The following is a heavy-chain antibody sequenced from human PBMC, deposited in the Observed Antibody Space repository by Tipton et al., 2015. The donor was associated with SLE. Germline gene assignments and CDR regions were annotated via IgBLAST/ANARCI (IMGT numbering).Heavy chain of an antibody. CDR3: ARRYIKQWLAGAFDI. CDR1: GGSISSYY. J-gene: IGHJ3*02. CDR2: IYCSGST. V-gene: IGHV4-59*01. D-gene: IGHD6-19*01. Sequence: TLSLTCTVSGGSISSYYWSWIRQPPGKGLEWIGYIYCSGSTNYNPSLKSRVTISVDTSKNQFSLKLSSVTAADTAVYYCARRYIKQWLAGAFDIWGQGTMVTVSS.